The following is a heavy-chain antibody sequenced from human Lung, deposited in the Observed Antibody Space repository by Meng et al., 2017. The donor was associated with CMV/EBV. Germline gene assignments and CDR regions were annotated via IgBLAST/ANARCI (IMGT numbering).Heavy chain of an antibody. J-gene: IGHJ3*02. CDR2: IYTGDSDT. CDR3: ARRNRAYCGGNCYRGAFDI. Sequence: GGSLRLXCKGSGYSFASYWIAWVRQMPGKGLEWMGIIYTGDSDTRYSPSFQGQVTISADQSISTAYLQWSSLKASDTAMYYCARRNRAYCGGNCYRGAFDIWGQGTMVTVSS. CDR1: GYSFASYW. V-gene: IGHV5-51*01. D-gene: IGHD2-21*01.